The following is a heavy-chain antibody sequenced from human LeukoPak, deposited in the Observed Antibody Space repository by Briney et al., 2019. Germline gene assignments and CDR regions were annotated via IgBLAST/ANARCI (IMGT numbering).Heavy chain of an antibody. V-gene: IGHV1-69*13. Sequence: SVKVSCKASGGIFSSYTISWVRQAPGQGLEWMGGIIPIFGTGNYAQKFQGRVTITADESTSTAYMEMSSLRSEDTAVYYCARARGKPRSYNYYGMDVWGQGTTVTVSS. CDR3: ARARGKPRSYNYYGMDV. CDR1: GGIFSSYT. J-gene: IGHJ6*02. CDR2: IIPIFGTG. D-gene: IGHD4-23*01.